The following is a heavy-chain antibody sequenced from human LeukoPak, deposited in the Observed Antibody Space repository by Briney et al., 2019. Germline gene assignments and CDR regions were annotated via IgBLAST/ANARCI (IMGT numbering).Heavy chain of an antibody. CDR2: MSYDGSNK. D-gene: IGHD3-16*01. J-gene: IGHJ4*02. CDR1: RFIFSNYA. CDR3: ARDPNKYSYGPRLDL. Sequence: GGSLRLSCAASRFIFSNYAMHWVRQAPGKGLEWVAVMSYDGSNKYYADSVKGRFTISRDNSKNTVDLQMNGLGTEDTAVYYCARDPNKYSYGPRLDLWGQGTRVTVSS. V-gene: IGHV3-30*01.